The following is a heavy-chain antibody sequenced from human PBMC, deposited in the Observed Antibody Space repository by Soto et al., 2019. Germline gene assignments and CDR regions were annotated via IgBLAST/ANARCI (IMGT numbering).Heavy chain of an antibody. Sequence: GGSLRLSCAASGFTFSSYGMHWVRQAPGKGLEWVAVISYDGSNKYYADSVKGRFTISRDNSKNTLYLQMNSLRAEDTAVYYCAKDAQDYGDSQLDYWGQGTLVTVSS. J-gene: IGHJ4*02. V-gene: IGHV3-30*18. CDR2: ISYDGSNK. D-gene: IGHD4-17*01. CDR3: AKDAQDYGDSQLDY. CDR1: GFTFSSYG.